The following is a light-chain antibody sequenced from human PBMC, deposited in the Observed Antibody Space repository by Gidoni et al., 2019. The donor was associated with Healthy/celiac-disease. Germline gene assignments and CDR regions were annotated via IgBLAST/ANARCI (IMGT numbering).Light chain of an antibody. J-gene: IGKJ3*01. CDR1: QSVSSSY. CDR2: GAS. Sequence: EIVLTPSPGTLSLSPGERATLSCRASQSVSSSYLAWYQQKPGQAPRLLIYGASSRATGIPDRFSGSGSGTDFTLTISRLEPEDFAVYYCQQYGSSPLLFTFGPGTKVDIK. CDR3: QQYGSSPLLFT. V-gene: IGKV3-20*01.